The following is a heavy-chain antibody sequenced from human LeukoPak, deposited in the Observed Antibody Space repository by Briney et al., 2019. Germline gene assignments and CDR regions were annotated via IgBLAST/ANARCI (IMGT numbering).Heavy chain of an antibody. CDR1: GGSFSGYY. J-gene: IGHJ4*02. V-gene: IGHV4-34*01. Sequence: SETLSLTCAVYGGSFSGYYWSWIRQPPGKGLECIGKINHSRSTNYNPSLKSRVTISVDTSKNQFSLKLSSVIAADTAVYYCAREAGATTTYYFDYWGQGTLVTVSS. CDR3: AREAGATTTYYFDY. D-gene: IGHD1-26*01. CDR2: INHSRST.